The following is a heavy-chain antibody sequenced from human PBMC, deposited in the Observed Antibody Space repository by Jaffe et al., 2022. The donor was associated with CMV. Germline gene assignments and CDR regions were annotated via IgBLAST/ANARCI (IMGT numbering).Heavy chain of an antibody. D-gene: IGHD5-12*01. Sequence: EVQLVESGGGLVQPGGSLRLSCAASGFTFSSYEMNWVRQAPGKGLEWVSYISSSGSTIYYADSVKGRFTISRDNAKNSLYLQMNSLRAEDTAVYYCARTPIVATILDYYYYMDVWGKGTTVTVSS. J-gene: IGHJ6*03. V-gene: IGHV3-48*03. CDR3: ARTPIVATILDYYYYMDV. CDR2: ISSSGSTI. CDR1: GFTFSSYE.